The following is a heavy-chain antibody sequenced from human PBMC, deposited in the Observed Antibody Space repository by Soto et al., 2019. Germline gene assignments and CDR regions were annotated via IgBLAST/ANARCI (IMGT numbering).Heavy chain of an antibody. D-gene: IGHD5-12*01. CDR1: GGSISSGGYS. V-gene: IGHV4-30-2*01. Sequence: SETLSLTCAVSGGSISSGGYSWSWIRQPPGKGLEWIGYIYHSGSTYYNPSLKSRVTISVDRSKNQFSLKLSSVTAADTAVYYCAREKPSGCDGWGQGTLVTVSS. J-gene: IGHJ4*02. CDR2: IYHSGST. CDR3: AREKPSGCDG.